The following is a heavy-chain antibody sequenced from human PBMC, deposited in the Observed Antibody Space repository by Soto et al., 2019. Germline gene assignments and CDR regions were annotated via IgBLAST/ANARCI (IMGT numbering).Heavy chain of an antibody. CDR3: ARPPYDSSGSPDNDY. Sequence: PGESLKISCKGSGYSFTSYWIGWVRQMPGKGLEWMGIIYPGDSDTRYSPSFQGQVTISAYKSISTAYLQWSSLKASDTAMYYCARPPYDSSGSPDNDYWGQGTLVTVSS. CDR2: IYPGDSDT. CDR1: GYSFTSYW. V-gene: IGHV5-51*01. D-gene: IGHD3-22*01. J-gene: IGHJ4*02.